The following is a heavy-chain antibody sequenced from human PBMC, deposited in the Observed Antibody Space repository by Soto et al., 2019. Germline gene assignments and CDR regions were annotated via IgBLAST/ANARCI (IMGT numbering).Heavy chain of an antibody. CDR2: IVVGSGNT. CDR3: AAVGQIGGARGYHVELDY. Sequence: QMQRVQSGPEVKKPGTSVKVSCKASGFTFTSSAVQWVRQARGQRLDWIGWIVVGSGNTNYAQKFQERVTITRDMDTATAYMELSSLSPEDTAVDDCAAVGQIGGARGYHVELDYWGQGTLVTVSS. V-gene: IGHV1-58*01. CDR1: GFTFTSSA. D-gene: IGHD1-26*01. J-gene: IGHJ4*02.